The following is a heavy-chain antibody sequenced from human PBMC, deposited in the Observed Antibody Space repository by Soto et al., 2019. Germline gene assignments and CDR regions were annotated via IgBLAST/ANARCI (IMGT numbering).Heavy chain of an antibody. Sequence: ASVNVSCKASGYTFTSYAMHWVRQAPGLRLEWMGWINAGNGNTKYSQKFQGRVTITSDTSARTAYMELSSLRYEDTAVYYCARVSYKWPLDYWGQGTLVTVSS. CDR1: GYTFTSYA. V-gene: IGHV1-3*01. CDR3: ARVSYKWPLDY. D-gene: IGHD1-20*01. J-gene: IGHJ4*02. CDR2: INAGNGNT.